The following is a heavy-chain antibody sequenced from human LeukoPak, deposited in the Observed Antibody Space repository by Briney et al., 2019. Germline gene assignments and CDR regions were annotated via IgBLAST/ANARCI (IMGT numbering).Heavy chain of an antibody. V-gene: IGHV3-66*01. CDR1: GFXVSSNY. J-gene: IGHJ4*02. CDR2: IYSGGST. D-gene: IGHD5-24*01. Sequence: GSLRLSCAASGFXVSSNYMSWVRQAPGKGLEWVSVIYSGGSTYYADSVKGRFTISRDNSKNTLHLQMSSLRAEDTAVYYCVKRDGYKYDYWGQGTLVTVSS. CDR3: VKRDGYKYDY.